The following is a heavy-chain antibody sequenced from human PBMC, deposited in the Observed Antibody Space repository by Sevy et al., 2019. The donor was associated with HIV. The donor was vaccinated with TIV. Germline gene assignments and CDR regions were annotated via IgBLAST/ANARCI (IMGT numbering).Heavy chain of an antibody. V-gene: IGHV4-34*01. CDR1: GGSFSGYY. D-gene: IGHD2-2*01. Sequence: SETLSLTCVVHGGSFSGYYWNWIRQPPGKGLEWIGEINHSGSTNYNPSLKSRVTISVDTSKKQFSLKLSSVTAADTAVYYCARAPPIVVVPGAPSWFDPWGQWTLVTVSS. CDR2: INHSGST. CDR3: ARAPPIVVVPGAPSWFDP. J-gene: IGHJ5*02.